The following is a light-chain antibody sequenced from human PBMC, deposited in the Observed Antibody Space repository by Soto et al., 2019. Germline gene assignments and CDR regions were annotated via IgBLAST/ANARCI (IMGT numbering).Light chain of an antibody. J-gene: IGKJ4*01. CDR3: QQYNNCPPLT. CDR2: GAS. Sequence: EIVMTQSPATLSVSPGERATLSCRASQSVSSNLAWYQQKPGQAPRLLIYGASTRVTGIPASFSGSGSGTEFTLTISSLQSEDFAVYYCQQYNNCPPLTFGGGTKVEIK. V-gene: IGKV3-15*01. CDR1: QSVSSN.